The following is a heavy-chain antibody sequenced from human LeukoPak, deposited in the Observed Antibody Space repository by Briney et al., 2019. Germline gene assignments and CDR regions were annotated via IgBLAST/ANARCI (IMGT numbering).Heavy chain of an antibody. V-gene: IGHV1-2*02. J-gene: IGHJ4*02. CDR3: ARDSGLTYGSGSYYNR. D-gene: IGHD3-10*01. CDR2: INPNSGGT. CDR1: GYTFTGYY. Sequence: GASVKVSCKASGYTFTGYYMHWVRQAPGQGLEWMGWINPNSGGTNYAQKFQGRVTMTRDTSISTAYMELSRLRSDDTAVYYCARDSGLTYGSGSYYNRWGQGTLVTVSS.